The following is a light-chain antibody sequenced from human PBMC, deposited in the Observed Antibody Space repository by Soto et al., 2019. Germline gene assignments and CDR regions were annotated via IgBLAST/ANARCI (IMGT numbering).Light chain of an antibody. CDR1: SSDVGSDNL. V-gene: IGLV2-23*01. CDR3: CSYEGSSTAI. J-gene: IGLJ2*01. CDR2: EGS. Sequence: QSALTQPASVSGSPGQSITISCTGTSSDVGSDNLVSWYQQHPGKAPKLMIYEGSKRPSGVSNRFSGSKSGNTASLTISGLQAEDEADYYCCSYEGSSTAIFGGGTKVTVL.